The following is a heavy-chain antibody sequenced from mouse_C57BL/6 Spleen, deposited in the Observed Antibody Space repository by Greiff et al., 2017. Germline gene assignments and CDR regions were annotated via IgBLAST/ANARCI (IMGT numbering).Heavy chain of an antibody. J-gene: IGHJ2*01. CDR3: ARTGWGFDY. D-gene: IGHD1-2*01. V-gene: IGHV5-17*01. Sequence: EVHLVESGGGLVKPGGSLKLSCAASGFTFSAYGMHWVRQAPEKGLEWVAYISSGSSTIYSADTVKGRFTISRDNAKNTLFLQMTSLRPEDTAMYYCARTGWGFDYWGQGTTLTVSS. CDR2: ISSGSSTI. CDR1: GFTFSAYG.